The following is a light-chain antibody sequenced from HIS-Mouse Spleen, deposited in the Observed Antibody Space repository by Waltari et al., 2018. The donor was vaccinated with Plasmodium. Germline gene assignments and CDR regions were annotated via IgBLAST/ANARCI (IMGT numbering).Light chain of an antibody. CDR1: QSVSSN. Sequence: EIVMTQSPATLSVSPGERATLSCRARQSVSSNLAWYQQKPGQAPRLRIYGASTRATGIPARFRGSGSGTEFTLTISSLQCEDFAVYYCQQYNNWSVTFGPGTKVDIK. CDR2: GAS. J-gene: IGKJ3*01. CDR3: QQYNNWSVT. V-gene: IGKV3-15*01.